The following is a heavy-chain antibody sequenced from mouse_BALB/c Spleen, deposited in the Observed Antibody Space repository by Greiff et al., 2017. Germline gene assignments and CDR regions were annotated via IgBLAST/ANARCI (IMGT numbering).Heavy chain of an antibody. J-gene: IGHJ2*01. D-gene: IGHD1-1*01. CDR3: ARVLYYGSLFDY. CDR1: GFTFSSYG. V-gene: IGHV5-6-3*01. CDR2: INSNGGST. Sequence: EVQLQQSGGGLVQPGGSLKLSCAASGFTFSSYGMSWVRQTPDKRLELVATINSNGGSTYYPDSVKGRFTISRDNAKNTLYLQMSSLKSEDTAMYYCARVLYYGSLFDYWGQGTTLTVSS.